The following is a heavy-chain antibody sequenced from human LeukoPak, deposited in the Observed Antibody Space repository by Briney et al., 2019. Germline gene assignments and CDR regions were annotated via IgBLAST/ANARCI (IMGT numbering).Heavy chain of an antibody. D-gene: IGHD3-3*01. CDR2: IWYDGSNK. CDR1: GFTFSSYG. CDR3: ARDGFLTDGKYYDFWSGYYTGYYYYGMDV. Sequence: PGGSLRLSCAASGFTFSSYGMHWVRQAPGKGLEWVAVIWYDGSNKYYADSVKGRFTISRDNSKNTLYLQMNSLRAEDTAVYYCARDGFLTDGKYYDFWSGYYTGYYYYGMDVWGQGTTVTVSS. V-gene: IGHV3-33*01. J-gene: IGHJ6*02.